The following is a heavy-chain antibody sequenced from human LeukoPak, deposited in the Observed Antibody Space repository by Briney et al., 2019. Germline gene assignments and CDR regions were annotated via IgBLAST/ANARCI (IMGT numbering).Heavy chain of an antibody. Sequence: PGGSLRLSCAASGFTFSSYAMSWVCQAPGKGLEWVSAISGSGGSTYYADSVKGRFTISRDNSKNTLYLQMNSLRAEDTAVYYCATIFGVVIGGIRFDPWGQGTLVTVSS. J-gene: IGHJ5*02. V-gene: IGHV3-23*01. CDR3: ATIFGVVIGGIRFDP. CDR2: ISGSGGST. D-gene: IGHD3-3*01. CDR1: GFTFSSYA.